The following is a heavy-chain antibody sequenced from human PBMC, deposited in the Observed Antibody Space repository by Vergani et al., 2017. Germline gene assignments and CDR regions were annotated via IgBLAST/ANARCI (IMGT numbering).Heavy chain of an antibody. V-gene: IGHV4-39*01. CDR2: IYYSGST. CDR3: AIASVGSYRYDGSYYYYGMDV. D-gene: IGHD3-16*02. Sequence: QLQLQESGPGLVKPSETLSLTCTVSGGSISSSSYYWGWIRQPPGKGLEWIGSIYYSGSTYYNPSLKSRVTISVDTSKNQFSLKLSSVTAADTAVYYCAIASVGSYRYDGSYYYYGMDVWGQGTTVTVS. J-gene: IGHJ6*02. CDR1: GGSISSSSYY.